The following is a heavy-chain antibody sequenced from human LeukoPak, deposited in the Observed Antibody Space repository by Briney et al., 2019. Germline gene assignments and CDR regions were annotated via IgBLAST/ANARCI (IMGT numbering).Heavy chain of an antibody. D-gene: IGHD2-15*01. CDR2: INSDGSST. J-gene: IGHJ4*02. CDR1: GFTFSSYW. V-gene: IGHV3-74*03. CDR3: ARVDPKAPGDCS. Sequence: PGGSLRLSCAAAGFTFSSYWMHWVRQAPGKGLVWVSRINSDGSSTKYADSVKGRFTISRDNAKNTLYVQMNNLRAEDTAVYYCARVDPKAPGDCSWGRGTLVTVSS.